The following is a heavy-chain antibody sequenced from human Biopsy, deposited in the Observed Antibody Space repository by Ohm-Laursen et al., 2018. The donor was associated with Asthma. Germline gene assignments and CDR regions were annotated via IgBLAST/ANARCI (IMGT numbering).Heavy chain of an antibody. CDR2: TSVYNGNT. CDR1: GYTFNSAG. Sequence: GSSVKVSCKASGYTFNSAGITWVRQAPGQGPEWMGWTSVYNGNTKVAQKLQDRVTMITDTSTSTAYMELRSLRSDDTAVYFCARAVDYSHYYGIDVWGQGTTVTVS. D-gene: IGHD3-10*01. J-gene: IGHJ6*02. V-gene: IGHV1-18*01. CDR3: ARAVDYSHYYGIDV.